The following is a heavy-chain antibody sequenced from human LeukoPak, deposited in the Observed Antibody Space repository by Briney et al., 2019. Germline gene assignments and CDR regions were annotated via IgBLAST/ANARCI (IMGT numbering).Heavy chain of an antibody. J-gene: IGHJ4*02. CDR1: GFTFSTHW. Sequence: GGSLRLSCTASGFTFSTHWINWVRQRPGKGLVWVALINGDGSTTTHADSVKGRFTISRDNAKNTAYLQMNSLRDEDTAVYFCARDYAGSPDYWGQGTLVTVSA. CDR2: INGDGSTT. V-gene: IGHV3-74*03. D-gene: IGHD3-10*01. CDR3: ARDYAGSPDY.